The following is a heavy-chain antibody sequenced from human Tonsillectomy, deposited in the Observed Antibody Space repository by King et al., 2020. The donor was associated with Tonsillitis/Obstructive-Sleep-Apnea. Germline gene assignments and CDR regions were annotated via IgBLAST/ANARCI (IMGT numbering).Heavy chain of an antibody. D-gene: IGHD2-15*01. CDR1: GFTLSRYW. J-gene: IGHJ4*02. CDR2: IKQHGSEK. V-gene: IGHV3-7*04. Sequence: VQLVESGGGVVQPGGSLRLSCVASGFTLSRYWMSWVRQAPGKGLEWVANIKQHGSEKYYVDSVKGRFTISRDNAKNSLYLQMNSLRAEDTAVYLCAREYCSGGSCYRIFDCWGQGTLVTVSS. CDR3: AREYCSGGSCYRIFDC.